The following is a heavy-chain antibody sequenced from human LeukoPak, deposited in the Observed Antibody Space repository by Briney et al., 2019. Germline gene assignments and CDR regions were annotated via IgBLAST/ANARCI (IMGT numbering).Heavy chain of an antibody. CDR2: IYYSGST. CDR1: GGSISGGGYS. J-gene: IGHJ2*01. CDR3: ARHGQGYFDL. Sequence: SETLSLTCAVSGGSISGGGYSWSWIRLPPGKGLEWIGYIYYSGSTNYNPSLKSRVTISVDTSKNQFSLKLSSVTAADTAVYYCARHGQGYFDLWGRGTLVTVSS. V-gene: IGHV4-61*08.